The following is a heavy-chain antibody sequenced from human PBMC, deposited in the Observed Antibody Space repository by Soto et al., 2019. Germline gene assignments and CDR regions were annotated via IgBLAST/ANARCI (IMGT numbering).Heavy chain of an antibody. D-gene: IGHD5-12*01. J-gene: IGHJ4*02. CDR3: AKAQGYSGYEDGGVFDY. CDR2: ISGSGGST. Sequence: GGSLRLSCAASGFTFSSYAMSWVRQAPGKGLEWVSAISGSGGSTYYADSVKGRFTISRDNSKNTLYLQMNSLRAEDTAVYYCAKAQGYSGYEDGGVFDYWGQGTLVTVSS. CDR1: GFTFSSYA. V-gene: IGHV3-23*01.